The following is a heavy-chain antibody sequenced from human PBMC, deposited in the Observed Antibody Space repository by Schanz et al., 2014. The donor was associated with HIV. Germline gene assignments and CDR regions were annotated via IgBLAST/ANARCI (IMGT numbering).Heavy chain of an antibody. CDR3: ARGGYYRGVGDYCVTPFDY. V-gene: IGHV1-8*02. CDR1: GYNFGNLD. D-gene: IGHD2-21*01. CDR2: MNPGSGNT. Sequence: QVWLVQSGAEVKKPGASVRVSCKASGYNFGNLDINWVRQATGQGLEWLGWMNPGSGNTGYAWKFQDRDTMTRDTSRMTAYMEMGRLRSDDTAVYYCARGGYYRGVGDYCVTPFDYWGRGTKVTVSS. J-gene: IGHJ4*03.